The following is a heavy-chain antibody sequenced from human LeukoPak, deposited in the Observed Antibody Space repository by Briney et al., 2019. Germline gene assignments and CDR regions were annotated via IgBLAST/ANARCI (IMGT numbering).Heavy chain of an antibody. Sequence: PGGSLRLSCAASGFTFSSYGMHWVRQAPGKGLEWVAFIRYDGSNKYYADSVKGRFTISRDNSKNTLYLQMNSLRAEDTAVYYCARDKRLQQWLVLGDAFDIWGQGTMVTVSS. J-gene: IGHJ3*02. CDR2: IRYDGSNK. CDR1: GFTFSSYG. V-gene: IGHV3-30*02. CDR3: ARDKRLQQWLVLGDAFDI. D-gene: IGHD6-19*01.